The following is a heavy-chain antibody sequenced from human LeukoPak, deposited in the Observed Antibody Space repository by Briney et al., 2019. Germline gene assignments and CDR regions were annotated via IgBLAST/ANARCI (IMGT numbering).Heavy chain of an antibody. Sequence: GGSLRLSCAASGFTVSSNYMSWVRQAPGKGLEWVSVIYSGGSTYYADSVKGRFTISRDNSKNTLYLQMNSLRAEDTAVYYCAKGAIGSAYSVVHYWGQGTLVTVSS. CDR3: AKGAIGSAYSVVHY. CDR1: GFTVSSNY. V-gene: IGHV3-53*01. D-gene: IGHD5-12*01. J-gene: IGHJ4*02. CDR2: IYSGGST.